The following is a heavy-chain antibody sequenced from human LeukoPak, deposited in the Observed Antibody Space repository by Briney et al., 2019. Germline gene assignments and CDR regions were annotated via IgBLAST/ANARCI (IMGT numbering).Heavy chain of an antibody. D-gene: IGHD6-13*01. J-gene: IGHJ4*02. CDR1: GGSISSYY. CDR3: ARDRAAAPLGY. V-gene: IGHV4-59*01. CDR2: IYYSGST. Sequence: KPSETLSLTCTVSGGSISSYYWSWIRQPPGKGLEWIGYIYYSGSTNYNPSLKSRVTISVDTSKNQFSLKLRSVTAADTAVYYCARDRAAAPLGYWGQGTLVTVSS.